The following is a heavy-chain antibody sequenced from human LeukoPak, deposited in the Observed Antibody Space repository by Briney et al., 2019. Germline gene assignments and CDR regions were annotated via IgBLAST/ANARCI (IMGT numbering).Heavy chain of an antibody. V-gene: IGHV3-66*01. CDR2: IYSGGST. CDR1: GFTVSSSY. Sequence: GGSLRLSCAASGFTVSSSYMSWVRQAPGKGLEWVSVIYSGGSTYYADSVKGRFTISRDNSKNTLYVQMNSLRVEDTAVYYCARANYGSGSNYYYGLDVWGQGTTVTVSS. J-gene: IGHJ6*02. CDR3: ARANYGSGSNYYYGLDV. D-gene: IGHD3-10*01.